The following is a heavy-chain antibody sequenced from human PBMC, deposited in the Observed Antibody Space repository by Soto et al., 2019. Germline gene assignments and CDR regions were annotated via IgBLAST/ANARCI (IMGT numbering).Heavy chain of an antibody. CDR2: ISSSSSTI. J-gene: IGHJ4*02. CDR3: ARDHLEYYTNGVCSFDY. V-gene: IGHV3-48*01. Sequence: PGGSLRLSCAASGFTFSSYSMNWVRQAPGKGLEWVSYISSSSSTIYYADSVKGRFTISRDNAKNSLYLQMNSLRAEDTAVYYCARDHLEYYTNGVCSFDYWGQGTLVTVSS. D-gene: IGHD2-8*01. CDR1: GFTFSSYS.